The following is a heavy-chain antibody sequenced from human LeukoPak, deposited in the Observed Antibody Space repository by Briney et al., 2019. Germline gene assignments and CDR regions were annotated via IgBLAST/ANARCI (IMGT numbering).Heavy chain of an antibody. CDR2: IWYDGSNK. CDR1: GXTFSTYD. D-gene: IGHD6-19*01. Sequence: GGSLRLSCAASGXTFSTYDVHWVRQAPGKGLEGVAIIWYDGSNKYYTDSVKGRFTISRDNSKNTLYLQMNSLRAEDTAVYYCARPIAVAGPFDVWGQGTLVTVSS. CDR3: ARPIAVAGPFDV. V-gene: IGHV3-33*01. J-gene: IGHJ4*02.